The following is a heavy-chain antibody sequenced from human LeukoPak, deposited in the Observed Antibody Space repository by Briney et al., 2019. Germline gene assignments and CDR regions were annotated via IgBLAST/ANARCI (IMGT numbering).Heavy chain of an antibody. D-gene: IGHD3/OR15-3a*01. CDR2: IIPILGIA. CDR3: ARVDEGLDH. CDR1: GGTFSSYA. J-gene: IGHJ4*02. V-gene: IGHV1-69*04. Sequence: SVKVSCKASGGTFSSYAISWVRQAPGQGLEWMGRIIPILGIANYAQKFQGRVTITADKSTSTAYMELSSLKSDDTAMYYCARVDEGLDHWGQGTLVTVSS.